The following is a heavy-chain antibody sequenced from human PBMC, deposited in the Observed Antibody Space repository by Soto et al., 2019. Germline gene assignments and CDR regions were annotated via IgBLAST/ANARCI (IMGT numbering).Heavy chain of an antibody. CDR2: IKQNGGEE. CDR3: ATSSDTGYIFDF. V-gene: IGHV3-7*01. CDR1: GFTFTSYW. D-gene: IGHD3-9*01. Sequence: GGSLRLSCAASGFTFTSYWMSWVRQAPGKGLEWVASIKQNGGEEYYVDSVKGRFTISRDNAKNSLYLEMNSLRAEDRAVYYCATSSDTGYIFDFWGQGTLVTAPQ. J-gene: IGHJ4*02.